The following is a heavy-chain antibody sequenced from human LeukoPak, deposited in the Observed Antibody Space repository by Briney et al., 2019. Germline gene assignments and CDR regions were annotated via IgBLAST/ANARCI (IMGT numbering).Heavy chain of an antibody. CDR1: GFTFSSYA. CDR2: ISGSGGST. CDR3: AKGMEWTVGGVGFDD. Sequence: GGSLRLSCAASGFTFSSYATSWVRQAPGKGLEWVSAISGSGGSTYYADSVKGRFTISRDNSKNTLYLQMNSLRAEDTAVYYCAKGMEWTVGGVGFDDWGQGTLVTVSS. D-gene: IGHD1-26*01. J-gene: IGHJ4*02. V-gene: IGHV3-23*01.